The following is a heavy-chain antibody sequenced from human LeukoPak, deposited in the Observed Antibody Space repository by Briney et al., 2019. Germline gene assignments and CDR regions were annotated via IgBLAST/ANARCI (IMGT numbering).Heavy chain of an antibody. D-gene: IGHD3-10*01. J-gene: IGHJ3*02. V-gene: IGHV4-59*08. CDR2: THHSGNT. CDR1: GGSISGYY. CDR3: ARWEVRLNAFEM. Sequence: NPSETLSLTCTVSGGSISGYYWNWIRQPPGKGLEWIGYTHHSGNTLYNPSLKSRVTTSVDTSKNQFSLSLSSVTAADTAVYYCARWEVRLNAFEMWGQGTMVTVSS.